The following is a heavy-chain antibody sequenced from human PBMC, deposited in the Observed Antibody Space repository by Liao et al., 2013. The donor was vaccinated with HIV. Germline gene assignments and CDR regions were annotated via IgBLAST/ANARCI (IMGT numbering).Heavy chain of an antibody. CDR2: IYYSGST. D-gene: IGHD3-10*01. V-gene: IGHV4-39*07. J-gene: IGHJ4*02. CDR1: GGSISRSRSY. CDR3: ARDSGMVSGTCFDY. Sequence: QLQLQESGPGLVKPSETLSLTCTVSGGSISRSRSYWGWIRQSPGKGLEWIGSIYYSGSTYYNPSLNSRVTISVDTSKNQFSLKLSSVTAADTAVYYCARDSGMVSGTCFDYWGQGTLVTVSS.